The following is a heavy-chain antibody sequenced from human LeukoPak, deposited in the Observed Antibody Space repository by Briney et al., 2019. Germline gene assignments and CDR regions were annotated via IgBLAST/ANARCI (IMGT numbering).Heavy chain of an antibody. Sequence: RTGGSLRLSCAASGFTFSSYAMSWVRQAPGKGLEWVSAISGSGGSTYYADSVKGRFTISRDNSKNTLYLQMNSLRAEDTAVYYCAREPPFYCDGGSCYVDFWGQGTLVTVSS. CDR2: ISGSGGST. D-gene: IGHD2-15*01. J-gene: IGHJ4*02. V-gene: IGHV3-23*01. CDR3: AREPPFYCDGGSCYVDF. CDR1: GFTFSSYA.